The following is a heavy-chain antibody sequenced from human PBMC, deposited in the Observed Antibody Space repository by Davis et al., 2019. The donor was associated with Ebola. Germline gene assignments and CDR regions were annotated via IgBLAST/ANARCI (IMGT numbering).Heavy chain of an antibody. D-gene: IGHD3-22*01. V-gene: IGHV3-21*01. CDR1: GFTFSSYS. J-gene: IGHJ4*02. CDR2: ISSSSSYI. Sequence: PGGSLRLSCAASGFTFSSYSMNWVRQAPGKGLEWVSSISSSSSYIYYADSVKGRFTISRDNAKNSLYLQMNSLRAEDTAVFYCARGAYYFDSSGYPDYWGQGTLVTVSS. CDR3: ARGAYYFDSSGYPDY.